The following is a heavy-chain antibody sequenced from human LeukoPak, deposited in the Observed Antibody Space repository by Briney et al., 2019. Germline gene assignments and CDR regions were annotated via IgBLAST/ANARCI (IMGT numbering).Heavy chain of an antibody. Sequence: HGGSLKISWKGSGSHFTSYWLGGVRQLPGKGLEWMGIIYPGDSDTRYSPSFQGQVTIPADKSISTAYLQWSSLKASDTAMYYCARGPTGVGASVYRDVWGQGTTVTVSS. V-gene: IGHV5-51*01. J-gene: IGHJ6*02. CDR1: GSHFTSYW. CDR2: IYPGDSDT. CDR3: ARGPTGVGASVYRDV. D-gene: IGHD1-26*01.